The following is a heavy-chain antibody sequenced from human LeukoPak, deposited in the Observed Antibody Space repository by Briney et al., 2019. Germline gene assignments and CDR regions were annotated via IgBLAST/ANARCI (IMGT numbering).Heavy chain of an antibody. D-gene: IGHD7-27*01. CDR2: IRGSGSGSGSGM. V-gene: IGHV3-48*04. Sequence: GGSLRLSCEASGFIFSDYSMNWVRQAPGKGLEWVSNIRGSGSGSGSGMYYADSVKGRFTISRDDAKNSLYLQMSSLRAEDTAFYYCARDNNWGFDYWGQGALVTVSS. J-gene: IGHJ4*02. CDR1: GFIFSDYS. CDR3: ARDNNWGFDY.